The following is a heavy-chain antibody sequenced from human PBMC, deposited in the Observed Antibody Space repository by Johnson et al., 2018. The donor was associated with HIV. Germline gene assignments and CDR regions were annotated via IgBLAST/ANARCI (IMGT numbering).Heavy chain of an antibody. V-gene: IGHV3-53*02. J-gene: IGHJ3*02. CDR1: GFTVSSNY. CDR2: IYSGGST. D-gene: IGHD6-19*01. Sequence: VQLVETGGGLIQPGGSLRLSCAASGFTVSSNYMSWVRQAPGKGLEWVSVIYSGGSTYYADSVKGRFTISRDNSKNTLYLQMKSLRAEDTAVYYCASFGLAVAADAFDIWGQGTMVTVSS. CDR3: ASFGLAVAADAFDI.